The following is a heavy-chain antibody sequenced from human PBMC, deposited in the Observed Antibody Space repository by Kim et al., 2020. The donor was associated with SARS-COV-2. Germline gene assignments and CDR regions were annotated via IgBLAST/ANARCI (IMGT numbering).Heavy chain of an antibody. D-gene: IGHD3-22*01. Sequence: GRFTISRDNAKNSLYLQMNSLRAEDTAVYYCARDGIYYYDSSGSAGWFDPWGQGTLVTVSS. CDR3: ARDGIYYYDSSGSAGWFDP. V-gene: IGHV3-11*06. J-gene: IGHJ5*02.